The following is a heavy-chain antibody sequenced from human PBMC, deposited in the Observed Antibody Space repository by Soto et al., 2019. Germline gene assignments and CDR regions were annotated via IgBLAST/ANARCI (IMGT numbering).Heavy chain of an antibody. CDR2: IYCSGST. D-gene: IGHD3-10*01. Sequence: SETLSLTCTVSGGSISSYYWSWIRQPPGKGLEWIGYIYCSGSTNYNPSLKSRATISVDTSKNQFSLKLSSVTAADTAVYYCARVWGGAFDFWGQGTMVTVS. V-gene: IGHV4-59*01. CDR1: GGSISSYY. J-gene: IGHJ3*01. CDR3: ARVWGGAFDF.